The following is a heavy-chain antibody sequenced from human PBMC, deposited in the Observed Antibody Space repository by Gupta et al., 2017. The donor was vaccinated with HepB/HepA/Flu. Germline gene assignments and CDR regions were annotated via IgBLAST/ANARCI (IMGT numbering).Heavy chain of an antibody. CDR3: TWRAKYTTGSDY. CDR2: FYRYGSRT. D-gene: IGHD1-1*01. J-gene: IGHJ4*02. V-gene: IGHV3-74*01. Sequence: QLVESGGGLVQPGGSLSHPCEVYGFTFSSYWMTWVRQVPGKGLVWVSRFYRYGSRTAYADSGKGRFTISRYSAKNTLYLQMNNLRVEDAAIYDCTWRAKYTTGSDYWGQGIPVAVSS. CDR1: GFTFSSYW.